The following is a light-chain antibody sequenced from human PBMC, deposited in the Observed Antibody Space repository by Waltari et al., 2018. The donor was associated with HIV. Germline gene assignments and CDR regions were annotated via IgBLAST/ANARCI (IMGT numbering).Light chain of an antibody. CDR1: SPNIGAGYD. J-gene: IGLJ2*01. CDR2: ATI. CDR3: TSYTSLTTVV. Sequence: QSVLTQPPSVSGAPGQRVTISCTGSSPNIGAGYDVHWYQQLPGTAPKLLIYATINRPAGVPDRFSGSKSGSSASLAITGLQAEDEAHYYCTSYTSLTTVVFGGGTKLTVL. V-gene: IGLV1-40*01.